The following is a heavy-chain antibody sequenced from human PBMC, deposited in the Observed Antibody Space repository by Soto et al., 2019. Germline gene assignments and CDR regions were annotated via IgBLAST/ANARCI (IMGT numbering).Heavy chain of an antibody. CDR2: IYSTRST. D-gene: IGHD2-8*01. J-gene: IGHJ4*02. CDR1: GGSIRSGGYF. Sequence: QVQLEASGPGLVKPSQTVSLTCSVSGGSIRSGGYFWTWIRQHPGKGLEYIGHIYSTRSTYYIPSLRRRLTMSLDTSKNQFSLNLTSVTAADTALYFCARLNSGLYQSFDSWGQGALVTVSS. V-gene: IGHV4-31*03. CDR3: ARLNSGLYQSFDS.